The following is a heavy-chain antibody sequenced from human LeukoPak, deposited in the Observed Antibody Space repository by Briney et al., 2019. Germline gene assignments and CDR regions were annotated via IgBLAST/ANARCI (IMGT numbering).Heavy chain of an antibody. CDR3: ARGSAVVAALDY. D-gene: IGHD2-15*01. CDR2: IIPIFGTA. CDR1: GGTFSSYA. J-gene: IGHJ4*02. V-gene: IGHV1-69*13. Sequence: ASVKVSCKASGGTFSSYAISWVRQAPGQGLEWMGGIIPIFGTANYAQKFQGRVTITADESTSTAYMELSSLRSEDTAVYYCARGSAVVAALDYWGQGTLVTVSS.